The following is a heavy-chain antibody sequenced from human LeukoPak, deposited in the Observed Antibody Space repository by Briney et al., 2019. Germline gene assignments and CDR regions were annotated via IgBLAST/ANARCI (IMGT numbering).Heavy chain of an antibody. CDR1: GYTFTGYY. CDR3: ASSSSGWYWGDY. V-gene: IGHV1-18*04. CDR2: ISAYNGNT. J-gene: IGHJ4*02. Sequence: ASVKVSCKASGYTFTGYYMHWVRQAPGQGLEWMGWISAYNGNTNYAQKLQGRVTMTTDTSTSTAYMELRSLRSDDTAVYYCASSSSGWYWGDYWGQGTLVTVSS. D-gene: IGHD6-19*01.